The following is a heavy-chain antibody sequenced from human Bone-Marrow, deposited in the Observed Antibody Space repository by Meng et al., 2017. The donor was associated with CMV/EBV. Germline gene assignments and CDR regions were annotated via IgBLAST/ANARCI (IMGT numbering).Heavy chain of an antibody. V-gene: IGHV3-23*01. D-gene: IGHD3-22*01. CDR1: GFTFSSYW. CDR3: AKGRYYDSSGSLGSDY. Sequence: GESLKISCAASGFTFSSYWMSWVRQAPGKGLEWVSRINGDGTSTSYADSVKGRFTISRDNSKNTLYLQMNSLRAEDTAVYYCAKGRYYDSSGSLGSDYWGQGTLVTVSS. J-gene: IGHJ4*02. CDR2: INGDGTST.